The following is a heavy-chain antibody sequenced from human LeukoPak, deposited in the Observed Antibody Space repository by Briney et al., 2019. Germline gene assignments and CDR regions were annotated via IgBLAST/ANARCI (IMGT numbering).Heavy chain of an antibody. CDR2: INPSGGST. J-gene: IGHJ6*02. Sequence: GASVKASCKASGYTFTSYYMHWVRQAPGQGLEWMGIINPSGGSTSYAQKFQGRVTMTRDTSTSTVYMELSSLRSEDTAVYYCARAPDTAMPSSLYSYGMDVWGQGTTVTVSS. CDR1: GYTFTSYY. CDR3: ARAPDTAMPSSLYSYGMDV. D-gene: IGHD5-18*01. V-gene: IGHV1-46*01.